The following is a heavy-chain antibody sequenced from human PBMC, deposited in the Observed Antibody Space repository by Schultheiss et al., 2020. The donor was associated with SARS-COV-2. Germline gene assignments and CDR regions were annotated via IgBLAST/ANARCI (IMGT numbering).Heavy chain of an antibody. CDR3: ARLLSPTDPFDY. J-gene: IGHJ4*02. Sequence: GGSLRLSCKGSGFSFATYWIGWVRQMPGKGLEWMGIIYPGDSDTRYSPSFQGQVTISAGKSINTAFLQWSSLTASDTAVYYCARLLSPTDPFDYWGQGTLVTVSS. V-gene: IGHV5-51*01. CDR2: IYPGDSDT. D-gene: IGHD1-1*01. CDR1: GFSFATYW.